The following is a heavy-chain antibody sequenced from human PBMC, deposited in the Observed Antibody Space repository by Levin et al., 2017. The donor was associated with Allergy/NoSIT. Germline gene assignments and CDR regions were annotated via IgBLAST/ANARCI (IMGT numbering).Heavy chain of an antibody. D-gene: IGHD6-19*01. Sequence: PSETLSLTCAASGFTFDDYGMNWVRQAPGKGLEWVSGINWKGGRTGYADSVKGRFTISRDNAKNSLYLQMNSLRAEDTALYYCAGDKGIDVAGGFDYWGQGTLVTVSS. CDR3: AGDKGIDVAGGFDY. J-gene: IGHJ4*02. V-gene: IGHV3-20*04. CDR1: GFTFDDYG. CDR2: INWKGGRT.